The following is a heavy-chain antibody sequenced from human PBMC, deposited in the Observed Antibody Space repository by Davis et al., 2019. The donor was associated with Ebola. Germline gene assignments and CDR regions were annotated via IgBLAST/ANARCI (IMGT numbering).Heavy chain of an antibody. CDR2: SYYSGIT. CDR1: GFTLSGHS. D-gene: IGHD4-17*01. CDR3: ARGNSDYGEFDY. V-gene: IGHV4-59*11. Sequence: ESLKISCAASGFTLSGHSMNWVRQAPGKGLEWIGYSYYSGITSYNPSLKSRVAISLQTSKNQFSLRLSSVTAADTAVYYCARGNSDYGEFDYWGQGTLVAVSS. J-gene: IGHJ4*02.